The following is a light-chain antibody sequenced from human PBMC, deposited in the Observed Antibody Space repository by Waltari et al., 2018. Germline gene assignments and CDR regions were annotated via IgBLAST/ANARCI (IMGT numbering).Light chain of an antibody. CDR3: SSYTTSSTWV. Sequence: QSALTQPASVSETPGQSITNSCAGTSSHVGAYNSVSWYQKQHPGKAPKLTLYDGNNRPSGVSNRFSGSKSGNTASLTISGLQAEDEADYYCSSYTTSSTWVFGGGTKVTVL. J-gene: IGLJ2*01. CDR2: DGN. CDR1: SSHVGAYNS. V-gene: IGLV2-14*03.